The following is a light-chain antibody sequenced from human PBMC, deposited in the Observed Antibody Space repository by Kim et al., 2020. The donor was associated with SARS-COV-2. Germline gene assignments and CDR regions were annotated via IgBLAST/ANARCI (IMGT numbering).Light chain of an antibody. V-gene: IGKV3-15*01. J-gene: IGKJ1*01. CDR3: QQYNNWPPWT. CDR1: QSVSRI. CDR2: GAS. Sequence: SPGESATPSCRSSQSVSRILAWYQQKSGQAPRLLIYGASPRATGIPARFSGSGSGTEFTLTISSLQSEDFAVYYCQQYNNWPPWTFGQGTKVDIK.